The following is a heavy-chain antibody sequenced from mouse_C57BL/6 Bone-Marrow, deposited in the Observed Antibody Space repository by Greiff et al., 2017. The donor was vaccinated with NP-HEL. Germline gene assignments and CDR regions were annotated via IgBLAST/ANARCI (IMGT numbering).Heavy chain of an antibody. J-gene: IGHJ1*03. D-gene: IGHD4-1*01. CDR1: GYSFTGYY. V-gene: IGHV1-42*01. CDR2: INPSTGGT. Sequence: EVQLQQSGPELVKPGASVKISCKASGYSFTGYYMNWVKQSPEKSLEWIGEINPSTGGTTYNQKFKAKATLTVDKSSSTAYMQLKSLTSEDSAVYDCARYGTGTRYWYFDVWGTWATVTVSS. CDR3: ARYGTGTRYWYFDV.